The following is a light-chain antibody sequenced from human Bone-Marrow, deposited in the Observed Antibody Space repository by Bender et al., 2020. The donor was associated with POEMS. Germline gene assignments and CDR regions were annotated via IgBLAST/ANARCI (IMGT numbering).Light chain of an antibody. CDR3: HVWDSSSEHHV. J-gene: IGLJ2*01. Sequence: QSALTQPASVSGSPGQSITISCTGTRSDIGGYNYVSWYQQHPDKAPKLIIHDVNVRPSVIPERFSGSNSGNTATLTISRVEAGDEADYYCHVWDSSSEHHVFGGGTKLTVL. CDR2: DVN. CDR1: RSDIGGYNY. V-gene: IGLV2-14*03.